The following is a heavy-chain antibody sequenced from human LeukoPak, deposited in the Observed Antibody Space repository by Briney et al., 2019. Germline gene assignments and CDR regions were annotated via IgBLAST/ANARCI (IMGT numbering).Heavy chain of an antibody. V-gene: IGHV3-48*01. CDR3: ARGSSSGWYFDY. CDR1: GFTFSSYN. Sequence: GGSLRPSCAASGFTFSSYNMNWVRQAPGKGLEGVSYISGSGGTIYYEDSVKGRSTIPRDNAKNSLYLQINSLRAEDTAVYYCARGSSSGWYFDYWGQGTLVTVSS. CDR2: ISGSGGTI. D-gene: IGHD6-25*01. J-gene: IGHJ4*02.